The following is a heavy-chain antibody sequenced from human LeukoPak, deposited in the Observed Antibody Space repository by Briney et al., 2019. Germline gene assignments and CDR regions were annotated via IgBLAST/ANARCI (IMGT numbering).Heavy chain of an antibody. Sequence: PGGSLRLSCAASGFTFSNYGMHWVRQAPGKGLEWVAVISYDGSNKYYADSVKGRFTISRDNSKNTLYLQMNSLRAEDTAVYYCAKVGGTYYYDSSGYYYPPFWDHWGQGTLVTVSS. CDR3: AKVGGTYYYDSSGYYYPPFWDH. CDR2: ISYDGSNK. J-gene: IGHJ4*02. CDR1: GFTFSNYG. D-gene: IGHD3-22*01. V-gene: IGHV3-30*18.